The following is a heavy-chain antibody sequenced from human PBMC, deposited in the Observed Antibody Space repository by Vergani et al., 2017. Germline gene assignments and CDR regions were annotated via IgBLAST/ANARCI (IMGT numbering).Heavy chain of an antibody. D-gene: IGHD3-22*01. CDR3: ARERPLSGYYYAAFDI. V-gene: IGHV4-4*07. Sequence: QVQLQESGPGLVKPSETLSLTCTVSGGSISSYYWSWIRQPAGKGLEWIGRIYTSGSTNYNPYLKSRVTMSVDTSKNQFSPKLGAVTAADTAVYYCARERPLSGYYYAAFDIWGQGTMVTVSS. J-gene: IGHJ3*02. CDR1: GGSISSYY. CDR2: IYTSGST.